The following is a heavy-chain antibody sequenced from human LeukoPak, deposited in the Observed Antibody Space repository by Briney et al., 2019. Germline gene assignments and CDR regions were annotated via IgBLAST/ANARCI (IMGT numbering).Heavy chain of an antibody. CDR1: GGSISSYY. Sequence: PSETLSLTCTVSGGSISSYYWTWIRQPAGKGLEWIGRIYTSGNTGYNPSLKSRVTMSVDTSKNQFSLNLISVTAADTAVYYCARVDLRAAFFDYWGQGTLVTVSS. CDR3: ARVDLRAAFFDY. CDR2: IYTSGNT. J-gene: IGHJ4*02. D-gene: IGHD2-15*01. V-gene: IGHV4-4*07.